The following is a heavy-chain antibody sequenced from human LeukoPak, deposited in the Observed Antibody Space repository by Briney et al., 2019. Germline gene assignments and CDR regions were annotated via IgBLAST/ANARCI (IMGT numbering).Heavy chain of an antibody. V-gene: IGHV3-48*03. J-gene: IGHJ4*02. CDR2: ISRSGSTI. D-gene: IGHD3-22*01. CDR3: ARDFYDSSGYYYDY. CDR1: GFTFSSYE. Sequence: SGGSLRLSCAASGFTFSSYEMNWVRQAPGKGLEWVSYISRSGSTIYYADSVKGLFTISRENAKNSLYLQMNSLRAEDTAVYYCARDFYDSSGYYYDYWGQGTLVTVSS.